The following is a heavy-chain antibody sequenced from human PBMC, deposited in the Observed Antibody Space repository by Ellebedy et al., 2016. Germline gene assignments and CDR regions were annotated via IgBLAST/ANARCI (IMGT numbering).Heavy chain of an antibody. CDR2: ISAYNGNT. J-gene: IGHJ6*02. Sequence: ASVKVSXXASGYTFTSYGISWVRQAPGQGLEWMGWISAYNGNTNYAQKLQGRVTMTTVTSTSTAYMELRSLRSDDTAVYYCAREVVVVAGAYGMDVWGQGTTVTVSS. D-gene: IGHD2-15*01. V-gene: IGHV1-18*01. CDR1: GYTFTSYG. CDR3: AREVVVVAGAYGMDV.